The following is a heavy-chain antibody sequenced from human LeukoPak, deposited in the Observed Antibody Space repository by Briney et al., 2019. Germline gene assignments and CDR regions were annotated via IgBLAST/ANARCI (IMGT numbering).Heavy chain of an antibody. Sequence: ASVKVSCKASGYTFTSYYMHWVRQAPGQGLEWMGIINPSGGSTSYAQKFQGRVTMTRDTSTSTVYMELSSLRSEDTAVYYCARDLIVIGAAAGKPDYWGQGPLVTVSS. D-gene: IGHD6-13*01. CDR2: INPSGGST. J-gene: IGHJ4*02. V-gene: IGHV1-46*01. CDR3: ARDLIVIGAAAGKPDY. CDR1: GYTFTSYY.